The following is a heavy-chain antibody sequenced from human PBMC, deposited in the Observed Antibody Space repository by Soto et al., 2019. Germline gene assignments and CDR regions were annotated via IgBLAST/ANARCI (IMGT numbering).Heavy chain of an antibody. CDR1: GGSISSSSYY. J-gene: IGHJ4*02. D-gene: IGHD3-3*01. Sequence: SETLSLTCTVSGGSISSSSYYWGWIRQPPGKGLEWIGSIYYSGSTYYNPSLKSRVTISVDTSKNQFSLKLSSMTAADTAVYYCARLQEWAGQIDYWGQRTPDLVSS. CDR3: ARLQEWAGQIDY. CDR2: IYYSGST. V-gene: IGHV4-39*01.